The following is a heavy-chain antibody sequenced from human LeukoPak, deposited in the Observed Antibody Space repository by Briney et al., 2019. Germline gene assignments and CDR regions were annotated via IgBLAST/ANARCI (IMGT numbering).Heavy chain of an antibody. D-gene: IGHD3-10*01. J-gene: IGHJ4*02. CDR1: GYTFTSYD. Sequence: GASVKASCKASGYTFTSYDINWVRQATGQGLEWMGWMNPNSGNTGYAQKFQGRVTMTRNTSISTAYMELSSLRSEDTAVYYCARVRTMVRGVIMAYWGQGTLVTVSS. V-gene: IGHV1-8*01. CDR3: ARVRTMVRGVIMAY. CDR2: MNPNSGNT.